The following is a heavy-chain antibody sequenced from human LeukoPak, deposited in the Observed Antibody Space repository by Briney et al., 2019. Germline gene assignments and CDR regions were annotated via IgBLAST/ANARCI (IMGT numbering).Heavy chain of an antibody. J-gene: IGHJ3*02. V-gene: IGHV3-7*01. D-gene: IGHD3-10*01. CDR2: ITQDGSEK. CDR1: GFVCGSYW. Sequence: GGSLRLSCAASGFVCGSYWMSWVRQAPGKGLEWVAKITQDGSEKYYMDSVKGRFTISRDNAQNSLSLQMNSLRAEDTAEYYCAREVDYRAFDIWGRGTMVIVSS. CDR3: AREVDYRAFDI.